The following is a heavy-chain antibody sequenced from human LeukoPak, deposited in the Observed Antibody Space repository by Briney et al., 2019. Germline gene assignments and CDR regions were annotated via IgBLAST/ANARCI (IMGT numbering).Heavy chain of an antibody. CDR2: ISGSGGRGGST. V-gene: IGHV3-23*01. J-gene: IGHJ5*02. CDR3: VKAGGLRFDL. CDR1: GFTFSNYA. Sequence: PGGSLRLSCAASGFTFSNYAMSWVRQAPGKGLEWVSGISGSGGRGGSTYYADSVKGRFTISRDNSKNTLYLQMNSLRGEDTAVYYCVKAGGLRFDLWGQGTLVTVSS.